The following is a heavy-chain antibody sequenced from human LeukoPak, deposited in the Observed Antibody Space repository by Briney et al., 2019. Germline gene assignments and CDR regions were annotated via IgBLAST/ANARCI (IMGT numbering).Heavy chain of an antibody. CDR2: IYWNDDK. CDR1: GFSLSTSGVG. V-gene: IGHV2-5*01. CDR3: ARYIVVVVADAFDI. J-gene: IGHJ3*02. D-gene: IGHD2-15*01. Sequence: SGPTLVNPTQTLTLTWTFSGFSLSTSGVGVGWIRQPPGKALEWLALIYWNDDKRYSPSLKSRLTITKDTSKNQVVLTMTNMDPVDTATYYCARYIVVVVADAFDIWGQGTRVTVSS.